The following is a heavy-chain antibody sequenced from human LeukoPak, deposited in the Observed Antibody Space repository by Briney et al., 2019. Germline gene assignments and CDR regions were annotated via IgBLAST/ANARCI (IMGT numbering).Heavy chain of an antibody. J-gene: IGHJ4*02. V-gene: IGHV3-30*18. D-gene: IGHD1-1*01. CDR1: GFTVSDNY. CDR2: IAEDGSNE. CDR3: AKDRETTSSGTFDY. Sequence: PGGSLRLSCAASGFTVSDNYMSWVRQAPGKGLEWVAFIAEDGSNEKYTDSVKGRFTISRDNSNNTLYLRMNSLRAEDTGVYYCAKDRETTSSGTFDYWGQGTLVTVSS.